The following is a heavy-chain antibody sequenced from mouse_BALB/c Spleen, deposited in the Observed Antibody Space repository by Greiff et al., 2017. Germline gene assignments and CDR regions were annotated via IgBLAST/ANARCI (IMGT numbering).Heavy chain of an antibody. CDR1: GFSLTSYG. CDR3: ARKGTTVVDYAMDY. D-gene: IGHD1-1*01. Sequence: VQLQESGPGLVQPSQSLSITCTVSGFSLTSYGVHWVRQSPGKGLEWLGVIWSGGSTDYNAAFISRLSISKDNSKSQVFFKMNSLQANDTAIYYCARKGTTVVDYAMDYWGQGTSVTVSS. CDR2: IWSGGST. V-gene: IGHV2-2*02. J-gene: IGHJ4*01.